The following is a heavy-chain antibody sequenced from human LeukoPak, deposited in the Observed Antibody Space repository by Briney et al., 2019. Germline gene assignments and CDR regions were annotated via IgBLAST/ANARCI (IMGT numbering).Heavy chain of an antibody. V-gene: IGHV1-18*01. Sequence: ASVKVSCKASGYTFTSYGISWVRQAPGQGLEWMGWISAYNGNTNYAQKLQGRVTMTTDTSTSTAYMELRSLRSDDTAVYYCARDFEQWLVYELDYWGQGTLVTVSS. J-gene: IGHJ4*02. D-gene: IGHD6-19*01. CDR2: ISAYNGNT. CDR1: GYTFTSYG. CDR3: ARDFEQWLVYELDY.